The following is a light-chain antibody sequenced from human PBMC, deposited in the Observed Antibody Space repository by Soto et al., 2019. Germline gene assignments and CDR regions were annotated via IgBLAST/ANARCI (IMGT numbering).Light chain of an antibody. CDR1: QSVSIY. CDR2: DAS. CDR3: QQRSNWPPST. Sequence: EIVLAQAPATLYLSPGESATLSCRASQSVSIYLAWYQQKPGQAPRLLIYDASNRATGIPARFSGSGSGTDFTLTISSLEPEDFAVYYCQQRSNWPPSTFGQGTRLDIK. V-gene: IGKV3-11*01. J-gene: IGKJ5*01.